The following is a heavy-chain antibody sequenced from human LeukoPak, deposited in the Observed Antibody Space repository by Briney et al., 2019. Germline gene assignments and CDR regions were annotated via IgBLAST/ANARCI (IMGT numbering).Heavy chain of an antibody. CDR1: GFTFSSYG. CDR2: ISYDGSSK. J-gene: IGHJ4*02. D-gene: IGHD6-19*01. CDR3: AKDKSIAVAGTAEIDY. Sequence: PGRSLRLSCAASGFTFSSYGMHWVRQAPGKGLEWVAVISYDGSSKYYADSVKGRFTISRDNSKNTLYLQMSSLRAEDTAVYYCAKDKSIAVAGTAEIDYWGQGTLVTVSS. V-gene: IGHV3-30*18.